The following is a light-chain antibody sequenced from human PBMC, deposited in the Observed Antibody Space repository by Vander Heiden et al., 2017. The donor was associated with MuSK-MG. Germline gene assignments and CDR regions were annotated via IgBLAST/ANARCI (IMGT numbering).Light chain of an antibody. CDR3: QQYDNLLT. J-gene: IGKJ4*01. V-gene: IGKV1-33*01. CDR2: DAS. Sequence: DIQMTQSPSSLSASVRDRVTITCQASQDISNYLNWYQQKPGKAPKLLIYDASNLETGVPSRFSGSGSGTDFTFTISSLQPEDIAKYYWQQYDNLLTFGGGTKVEIK. CDR1: QDISNY.